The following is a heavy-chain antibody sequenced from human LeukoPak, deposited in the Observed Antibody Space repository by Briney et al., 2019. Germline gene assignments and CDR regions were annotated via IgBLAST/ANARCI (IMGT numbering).Heavy chain of an antibody. D-gene: IGHD5-24*01. Sequence: AXVKVSXKASGYTFTSYDINWVRQATGQGLEWMGWMNPNSGNTGYAQKFQGRVTITRNTSISTAYMELSSLRYEDTAVYYCARARRRDGYNFDYWGQGTLVTVSS. CDR3: ARARRRDGYNFDY. CDR1: GYTFTSYD. V-gene: IGHV1-8*03. CDR2: MNPNSGNT. J-gene: IGHJ4*02.